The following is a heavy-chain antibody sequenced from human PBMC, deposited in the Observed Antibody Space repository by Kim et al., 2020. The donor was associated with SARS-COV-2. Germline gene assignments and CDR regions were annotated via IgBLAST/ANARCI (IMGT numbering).Heavy chain of an antibody. CDR2: INNRSTSI. J-gene: IGHJ4*02. Sequence: GGSLRLSCAASGFTFTNYSMNWVCQAPGKGLEWVSYINNRSTSIYYADSLKGRFTISRDNAKDSLYLQMNSLRDEDTGVYYCARVRPSSGQDYWGQGTLVTVSS. CDR1: GFTFTNYS. D-gene: IGHD6-19*01. V-gene: IGHV3-48*02. CDR3: ARVRPSSGQDY.